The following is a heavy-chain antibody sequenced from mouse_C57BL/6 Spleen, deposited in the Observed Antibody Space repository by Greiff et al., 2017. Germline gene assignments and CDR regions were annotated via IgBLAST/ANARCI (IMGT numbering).Heavy chain of an antibody. Sequence: EVKLVESGGDLVKPGGSLKLSCAASGFTFSSYGMSWVRQTPDKRLEWVATISSGGSYTYYPDSVKGRFTISRDNAKNTLYLQMSSVKSEDTAMYYCARQGDEYAYYFDYWGQGTTLTVSS. D-gene: IGHD5-1*01. J-gene: IGHJ2*01. CDR3: ARQGDEYAYYFDY. V-gene: IGHV5-6*01. CDR1: GFTFSSYG. CDR2: ISSGGSYT.